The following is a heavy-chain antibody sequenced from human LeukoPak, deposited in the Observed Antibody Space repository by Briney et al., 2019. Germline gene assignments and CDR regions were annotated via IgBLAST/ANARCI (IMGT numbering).Heavy chain of an antibody. V-gene: IGHV4-38-2*01. D-gene: IGHD2-2*01. CDR1: GYSISSGYY. J-gene: IGHJ4*02. CDR2: IYHSGST. Sequence: SETLSLTCAVSGYSISSGYYWGWIRQPPGKGLEWIGSIYHSGSTYYNPPLKSRVTISLDTSKNQFSLKLSSVTAADTAVYYCAVPYCSSTSCPGVDYWGQGTLVTVSS. CDR3: AVPYCSSTSCPGVDY.